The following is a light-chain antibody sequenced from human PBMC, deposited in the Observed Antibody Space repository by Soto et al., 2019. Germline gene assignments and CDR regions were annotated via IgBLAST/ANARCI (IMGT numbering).Light chain of an antibody. CDR3: QQYNNWLRWT. V-gene: IGKV3-15*01. Sequence: EIVMTQSPATLSVSPGERATLSCRASQSVSSNLAWYQQKPGQAPRLLIYGASTRATGTPARFSGSGSGTEFTLTISSLQSEDFAVYYCQQYNNWLRWTFGQGTKVEIK. J-gene: IGKJ1*01. CDR2: GAS. CDR1: QSVSSN.